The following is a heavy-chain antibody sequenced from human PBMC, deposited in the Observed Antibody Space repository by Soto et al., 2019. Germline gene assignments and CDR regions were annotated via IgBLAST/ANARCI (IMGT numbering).Heavy chain of an antibody. CDR3: ARGYRGLNPYYYYMDV. Sequence: SVKVSCKASGGTFSSYTISWVRQAPGQGLEWMGRIIPILGIANYAQKFQGRVTITADKSTSTAYMELSSLRSEDTAVYYCARGYRGLNPYYYYMDVWGKGTTVTVSS. CDR2: IIPILGIA. V-gene: IGHV1-69*02. D-gene: IGHD1-26*01. CDR1: GGTFSSYT. J-gene: IGHJ6*03.